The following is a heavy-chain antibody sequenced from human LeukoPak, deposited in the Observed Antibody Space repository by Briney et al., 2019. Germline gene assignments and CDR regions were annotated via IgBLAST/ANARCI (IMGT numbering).Heavy chain of an antibody. V-gene: IGHV1-69*13. Sequence: ASVKVSCKASGGTFSSYAISWVRQAPGQGLEWMGGIIPIFGTGNYAQKFQARVTITADESTSTAYMELSSLRSEDTAVYYCARDSSVVAATGSFDYWGQGTLVTVSS. J-gene: IGHJ4*02. CDR2: IIPIFGTG. D-gene: IGHD2-15*01. CDR1: GGTFSSYA. CDR3: ARDSSVVAATGSFDY.